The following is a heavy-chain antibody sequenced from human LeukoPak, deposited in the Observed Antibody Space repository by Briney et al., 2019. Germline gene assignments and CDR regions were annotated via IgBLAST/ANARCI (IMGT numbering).Heavy chain of an antibody. D-gene: IGHD1-26*01. J-gene: IGHJ6*03. Sequence: GGSLRLSCAATGFTFDDYGMSWVRHVPGKGLEWVSGINWDGGTTAYAESVEGRFTISRDNAENFLYLQMNSLRAEDTALYCCVRGIVGTSYYYMDVWGKGTTVTVSS. CDR1: GFTFDDYG. CDR2: INWDGGTT. CDR3: VRGIVGTSYYYMDV. V-gene: IGHV3-20*04.